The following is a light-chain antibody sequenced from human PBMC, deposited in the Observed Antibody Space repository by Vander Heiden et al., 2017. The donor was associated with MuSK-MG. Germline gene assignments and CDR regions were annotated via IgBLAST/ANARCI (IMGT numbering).Light chain of an antibody. CDR1: SRRSYY. V-gene: IGLV3-19*01. J-gene: IGLJ2*01. CDR2: GKN. CDR3: NSRDSSGNHMGV. Sequence: SSELTQDPAVSVALGQTVRIRCQGDSRRSYYARWYQQKPGQAPVLVIYGKNNRPSGIPDRFSGSSSGNTASLTITGAQAEEEADYYCNSRDSSGNHMGVFGGGTKLTVL.